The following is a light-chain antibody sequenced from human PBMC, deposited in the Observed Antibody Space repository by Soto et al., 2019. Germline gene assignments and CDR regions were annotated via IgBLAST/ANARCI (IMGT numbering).Light chain of an antibody. Sequence: QSVLPQPASVSGSPGQSVTISCTGPRSDIGDSNFISWYQHSPGKAPRLQIYEVNNRPSGVSKRFSGSKAGNTASLTISGLLDDDEADYFCASFRSGTILVFGSGTKVTVL. J-gene: IGLJ1*01. CDR3: ASFRSGTILV. V-gene: IGLV2-14*01. CDR1: RSDIGDSNF. CDR2: EVN.